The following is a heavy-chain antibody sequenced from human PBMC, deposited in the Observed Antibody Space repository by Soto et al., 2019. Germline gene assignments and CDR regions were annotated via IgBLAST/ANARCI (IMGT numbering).Heavy chain of an antibody. CDR1: GFTVSSNY. J-gene: IGHJ4*02. Sequence: GGSLRLSCAASGFTVSSNYMSWGRQAPGKGLEWVSVIYSGGSTYYADSVKGRFTISRDNSKNTLYLQMNSLRAEDTAVYYCASFYDSSGYYLGSNDYFDYWGQGTLVTVSS. CDR2: IYSGGST. D-gene: IGHD3-22*01. V-gene: IGHV3-53*01. CDR3: ASFYDSSGYYLGSNDYFDY.